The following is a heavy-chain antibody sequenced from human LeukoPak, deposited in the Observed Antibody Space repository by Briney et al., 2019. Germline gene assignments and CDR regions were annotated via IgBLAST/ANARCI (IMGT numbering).Heavy chain of an antibody. CDR3: AKGARKGDDYGGFFDY. Sequence: GGSLRLSCAASGFTFSSYSMNWVRQAPGKGLEWVSSISSSSSYIYYADSVKGRFTISRDNAKNSLYLQMNSLRAEDTAVYYCAKGARKGDDYGGFFDYWGQGTLVTVSS. J-gene: IGHJ4*02. CDR2: ISSSSSYI. CDR1: GFTFSSYS. V-gene: IGHV3-21*01. D-gene: IGHD4-23*01.